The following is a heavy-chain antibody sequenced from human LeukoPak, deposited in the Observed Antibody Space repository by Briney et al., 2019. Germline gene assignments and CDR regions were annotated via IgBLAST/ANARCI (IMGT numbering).Heavy chain of an antibody. J-gene: IGHJ4*02. Sequence: SETLSLTCTVSGGSISSYYWSWIRQPPGKGLEWIGYIYYSGSTNYNPSLKSRVTISVDTSKNQFSLKLSSVTAADTAVYYCARHDGIAAAVYFDHWGQGTLVTVSS. D-gene: IGHD6-13*01. V-gene: IGHV4-59*08. CDR1: GGSISSYY. CDR2: IYYSGST. CDR3: ARHDGIAAAVYFDH.